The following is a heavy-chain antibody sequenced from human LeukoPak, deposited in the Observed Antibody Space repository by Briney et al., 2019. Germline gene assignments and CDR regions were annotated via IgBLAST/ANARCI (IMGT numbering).Heavy chain of an antibody. Sequence: GGSLRLSCAASGFTFSSYGMTWVRQPPGKGLKWVSSISSSSSYIYYADSVKGRFTISRDNAKDSLYLQMNSLRAEDTAVYYCARSYYDFWSGYYSSYYYYGMDVWGQGTTVTVSS. D-gene: IGHD3-3*01. CDR2: ISSSSSYI. CDR3: ARSYYDFWSGYYSSYYYYGMDV. J-gene: IGHJ6*02. CDR1: GFTFSSYG. V-gene: IGHV3-21*01.